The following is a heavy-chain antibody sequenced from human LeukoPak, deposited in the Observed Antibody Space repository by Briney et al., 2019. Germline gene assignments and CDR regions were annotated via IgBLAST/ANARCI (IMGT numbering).Heavy chain of an antibody. Sequence: SETLSLTCTVSGGSISTYYWNWIRQPPGKGLEWIGYIYHSGSTNYNPSLQSRVTISVDTSKNQFSLILNSVTAADTAVYYCARGGAARLHFQNWGQGTLVTVSS. D-gene: IGHD6-6*01. V-gene: IGHV4-59*01. J-gene: IGHJ1*01. CDR3: ARGGAARLHFQN. CDR1: GGSISTYY. CDR2: IYHSGST.